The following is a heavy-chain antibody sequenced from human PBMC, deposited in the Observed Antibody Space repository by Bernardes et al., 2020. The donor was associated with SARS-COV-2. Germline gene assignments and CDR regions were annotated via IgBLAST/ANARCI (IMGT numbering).Heavy chain of an antibody. V-gene: IGHV5-51*01. CDR3: AREDYDNCGRRGFDY. Sequence: GESLKISCKVSGYNFANHWIGWVRQMPGKGLEWMGIIYPGDSDTRYSPSFQGQVTISADKSISTAYLQWTSLKASDTAVYYCAREDYDNCGRRGFDYWGQGTLVTVSS. CDR1: GYNFANHW. D-gene: IGHD3-22*01. J-gene: IGHJ4*02. CDR2: IYPGDSDT.